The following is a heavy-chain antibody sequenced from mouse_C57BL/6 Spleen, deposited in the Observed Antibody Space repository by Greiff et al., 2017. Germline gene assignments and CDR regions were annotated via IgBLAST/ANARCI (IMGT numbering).Heavy chain of an antibody. Sequence: QVQLQQSGAELVRPGTSVKVSCKASGYAFTNYLIEWVKQRPGPGLEWIGVINPGSGGTNYNEKFKGKATLTADKSSSTAYMQRSSLTSEDSAVYFCARSIYYYGSFDYWGQGTTLTVSS. CDR1: GYAFTNYL. V-gene: IGHV1-54*01. CDR3: ARSIYYYGSFDY. J-gene: IGHJ2*01. D-gene: IGHD1-1*01. CDR2: INPGSGGT.